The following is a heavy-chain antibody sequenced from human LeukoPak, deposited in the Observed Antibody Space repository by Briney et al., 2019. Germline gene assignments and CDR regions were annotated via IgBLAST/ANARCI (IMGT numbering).Heavy chain of an antibody. V-gene: IGHV4-31*03. CDR3: ARDDYGGGTYAY. CDR2: VYYSGST. CDR1: GGSISSGGYY. J-gene: IGHJ4*02. D-gene: IGHD4-23*01. Sequence: SETLSLTCTVSGGSISSGGYYWSWIRQHPGKGLEWIGYVYYSGSTYYNPSLKSRVTISVDTSKNQFSLKLSSVTAADTAVYYCARDDYGGGTYAYWGQGTLVTVSS.